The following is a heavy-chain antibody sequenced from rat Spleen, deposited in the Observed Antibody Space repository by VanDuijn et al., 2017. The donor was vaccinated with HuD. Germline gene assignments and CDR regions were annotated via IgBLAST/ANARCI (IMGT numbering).Heavy chain of an antibody. CDR1: GFTFSDYY. CDR2: ISPSGGST. Sequence: EVQLVESGGGLVQPGRSLKLSCAASGFTFSDYYMAWVRRDPTKGLEWVASISPSGGSTYYRDSVKGRFTISRDNAKNTQYLQMDSLRSEDTATYYGARIYGLPYYFDYWGQGVMVTVSS. D-gene: IGHD1-6*01. CDR3: ARIYGLPYYFDY. V-gene: IGHV5S13*01. J-gene: IGHJ2*01.